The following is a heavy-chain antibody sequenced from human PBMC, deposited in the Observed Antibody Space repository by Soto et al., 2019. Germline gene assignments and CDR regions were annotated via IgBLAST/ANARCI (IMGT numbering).Heavy chain of an antibody. V-gene: IGHV3-23*01. J-gene: IGHJ3*02. D-gene: IGHD2-15*01. CDR3: AKDIGCSGGSCYFGPEDAFDI. CDR2: ISGSGGST. Sequence: EVQLLESGGGLVQPGGSLRLSCAASGFTFSSYAMSWVRQAPGKGLEWVSAISGSGGSTYYADSVKGRFTISRDNSKNTLYLQMDSLRAGDTAVYYCAKDIGCSGGSCYFGPEDAFDIWGQGTMVTVSS. CDR1: GFTFSSYA.